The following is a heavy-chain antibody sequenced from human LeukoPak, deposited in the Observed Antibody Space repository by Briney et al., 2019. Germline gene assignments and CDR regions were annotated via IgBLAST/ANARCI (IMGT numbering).Heavy chain of an antibody. CDR3: ARGTMVRGVIFDY. Sequence: ASVKVSCKASGYTFTSYGISWVRQAPGQGLEWMGWISAYSGGTNYAQKFQGRVTMTRDTSISTAYMELSRLRSDDTAVYYCARGTMVRGVIFDYWGQGTLVTVSS. CDR2: ISAYSGGT. CDR1: GYTFTSYG. J-gene: IGHJ4*02. V-gene: IGHV1-2*02. D-gene: IGHD3-10*01.